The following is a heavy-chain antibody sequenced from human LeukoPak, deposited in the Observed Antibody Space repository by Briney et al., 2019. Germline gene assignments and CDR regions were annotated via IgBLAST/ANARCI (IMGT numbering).Heavy chain of an antibody. Sequence: GGSLRLSCAASGFTLSSCGMHWVRQAPGKGLEWVAVITYDGITTYFDDSVKGRFTISRDTSKSMLYLQMNSLRPEDTAVYYCARVRTGFNIAGRISSSWYYFDYWGQGTLVTVSS. V-gene: IGHV3-30*03. CDR1: GFTLSSCG. CDR3: ARVRTGFNIAGRISSSWYYFDY. J-gene: IGHJ4*02. D-gene: IGHD6-13*01. CDR2: ITYDGITT.